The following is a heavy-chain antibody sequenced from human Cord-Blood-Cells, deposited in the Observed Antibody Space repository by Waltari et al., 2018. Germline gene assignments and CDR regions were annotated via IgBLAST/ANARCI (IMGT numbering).Heavy chain of an antibody. J-gene: IGHJ4*02. CDR2: INHSGST. CDR3: ARGFNWGSDYFDY. CDR1: GGSFSGYY. D-gene: IGHD7-27*01. V-gene: IGHV4-34*01. Sequence: QVQLQQWGAGLLKPSETLSLTCAVYGGSFSGYYWSWIRQPPGKGLEWIGEINHSGSTNYTPSLKSRVTISVDTSKNQFSLKLSSVTAADTAVYYCARGFNWGSDYFDYWGQGTLVTVSS.